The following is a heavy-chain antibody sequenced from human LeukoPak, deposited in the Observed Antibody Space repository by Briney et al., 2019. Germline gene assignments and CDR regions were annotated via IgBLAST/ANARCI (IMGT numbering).Heavy chain of an antibody. CDR1: GGSISSSSYY. V-gene: IGHV4-39*07. CDR2: LYYSGST. D-gene: IGHD3-10*01. CDR3: ARVTRANYYGSGRGYGMDA. Sequence: SETLSLTCTVSGGSISSSSYYWGWIRQLPGKGLEWIGSLYYSGSTYYNPSLKSRVTISVDTSKNQFSLKLSSVTAADTAVYYCARVTRANYYGSGRGYGMDAWGQGTTVTVSS. J-gene: IGHJ6*02.